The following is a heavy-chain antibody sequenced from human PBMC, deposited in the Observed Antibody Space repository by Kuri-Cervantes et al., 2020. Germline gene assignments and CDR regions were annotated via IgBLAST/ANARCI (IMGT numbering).Heavy chain of an antibody. CDR2: ITSDGEWE. V-gene: IGHV3-30*03. Sequence: GESLKISCAASGFTITSYGMHWVRQAPGKGLEWVALITSDGEWEYYADSVKGRFTISRDNSKNTLYLQMNSLRAEDTAVYYCARAGEIPVITIFGVGTGAFDIWGQGTMVTVSS. J-gene: IGHJ3*02. CDR1: GFTITSYG. CDR3: ARAGEIPVITIFGVGTGAFDI. D-gene: IGHD3-3*01.